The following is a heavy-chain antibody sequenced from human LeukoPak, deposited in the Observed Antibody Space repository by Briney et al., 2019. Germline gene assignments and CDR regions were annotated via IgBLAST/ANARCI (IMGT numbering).Heavy chain of an antibody. CDR2: IYSSGMT. V-gene: IGHV3-53*01. CDR1: GFTVSSNY. J-gene: IGHJ4*02. D-gene: IGHD4-17*01. Sequence: GGSLRLSCAASGFTVSSNYMSWVRQAPGKGLEWVSVIYSSGMTYYADSVKGRFTISRDNSKNTLYLHMNSLRAEDTAVYYCARDLYGVSHDYWGQGTLVTVSS. CDR3: ARDLYGVSHDY.